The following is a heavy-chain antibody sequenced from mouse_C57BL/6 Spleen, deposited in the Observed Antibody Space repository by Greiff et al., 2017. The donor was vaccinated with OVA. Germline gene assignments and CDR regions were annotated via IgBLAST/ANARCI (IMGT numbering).Heavy chain of an antibody. D-gene: IGHD6-1*01. CDR1: GYSITSGYY. Sequence: DVQLQESGPGLVKPSQSLSLTCSVTGYSITSGYYWNWIRQFPGNKLEWMGYISYDGSNNYNPSLKNRISITRDTSKNQFFLKLNSVTTEDTATYYCASGSFPQDYWGQGTSVTVSS. V-gene: IGHV3-6*01. CDR2: ISYDGSN. CDR3: ASGSFPQDY. J-gene: IGHJ4*01.